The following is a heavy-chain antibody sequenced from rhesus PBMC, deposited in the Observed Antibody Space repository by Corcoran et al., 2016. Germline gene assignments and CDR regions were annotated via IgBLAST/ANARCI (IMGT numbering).Heavy chain of an antibody. CDR3: ARADRTGYYSNYDPQLDY. D-gene: IGHD3-3*01. Sequence: QVQLQQWGEGLVKPSETLSLTCAVYGGSVSGYWRGWISQPPGRGLEWIGRIRSGGRPNYTPTPKIRVTLSRDTAKIHFSLKLHSVTASDTAVYYCARADRTGYYSNYDPQLDYWGQGVLVTVSS. V-gene: IGHV4-160*01. CDR2: IRSGGRP. J-gene: IGHJ4*01. CDR1: GGSVSGYW.